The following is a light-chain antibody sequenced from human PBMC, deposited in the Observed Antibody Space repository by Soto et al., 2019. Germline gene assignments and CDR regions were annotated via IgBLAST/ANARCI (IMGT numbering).Light chain of an antibody. CDR2: DAS. V-gene: IGKV3-20*01. CDR1: QSVSSNY. J-gene: IGKJ1*01. Sequence: EIVLTQSPGTLSLSPGERATLSCRASQSVSSNYLAWYRQKPGQAPRLLIFDASARATGIPDRFSGSGSGTDFTLTISRLEPEDLAVYYCQQYGSSIRTFGQGTKVEI. CDR3: QQYGSSIRT.